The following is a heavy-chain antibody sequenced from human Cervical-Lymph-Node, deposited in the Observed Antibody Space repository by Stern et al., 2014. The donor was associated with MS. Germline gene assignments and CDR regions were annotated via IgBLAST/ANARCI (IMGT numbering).Heavy chain of an antibody. CDR3: AGRNGFSSGCRXCVDT. V-gene: IGHV2-70*01. J-gene: IGHJ5*02. CDR1: GFTLSTDGMF. CDR2: LDCADDK. D-gene: IGHD6-19*01. Sequence: QVTLKESGPALVKPTQTLTLSCTFSGFTLSTDGMFVNWLRPPPGKALEWLVVLDCADDKSYSTSQKSRLTITKDSSQNQVVLTMSNMDPMDAATYYCAGRNGFSSGCRXCVDTWGQGTQVTVSS.